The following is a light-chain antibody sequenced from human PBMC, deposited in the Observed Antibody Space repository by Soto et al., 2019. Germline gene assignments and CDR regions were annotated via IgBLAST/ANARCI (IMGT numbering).Light chain of an antibody. CDR1: SSNIGSNS. Sequence: QAVVTQPPSASGTPGQRITISCSGSSSNIGSNSVNWYQHLPGTAPKLLIYDNHERPSGVPDRFSGSKSGTSASLAISGLQSEDEADYYCAAWDDSLNGLYWVFGGGTKLTVL. V-gene: IGLV1-44*01. CDR3: AAWDDSLNGLYWV. CDR2: DNH. J-gene: IGLJ3*02.